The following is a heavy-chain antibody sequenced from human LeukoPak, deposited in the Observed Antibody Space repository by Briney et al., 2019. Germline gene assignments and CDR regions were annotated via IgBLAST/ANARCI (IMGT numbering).Heavy chain of an antibody. J-gene: IGHJ6*03. CDR3: ARIVVADYYYYYRDV. CDR2: MNPNSGNT. V-gene: IGHV1-8*01. Sequence: ASVKVSCKASGYTFTSYDINWVRQATGQGLEWRGWMNPNSGNTGYAQKFQGRVTITRNTSISTAYMELSSLRSEDTAVYYCARIVVADYYYYYRDVWGKGTTVTVSS. D-gene: IGHD2-2*01. CDR1: GYTFTSYD.